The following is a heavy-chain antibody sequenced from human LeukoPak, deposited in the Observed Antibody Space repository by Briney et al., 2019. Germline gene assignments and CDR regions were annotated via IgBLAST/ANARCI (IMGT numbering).Heavy chain of an antibody. D-gene: IGHD4/OR15-4a*01. CDR3: AREDSGGNSFDY. J-gene: IGHJ4*02. CDR2: ISNSGFTT. CDR1: GFTLSDDY. Sequence: GGSLRLSCAASGFTLSDDYVSWSRQAPGEGGEWGAFISNSGFTTYYADSVKGRFTVSRDNAKDSVSLQMNSVRAEDTARYYCAREDSGGNSFDYWGQGAQVTVS. V-gene: IGHV3-11*01.